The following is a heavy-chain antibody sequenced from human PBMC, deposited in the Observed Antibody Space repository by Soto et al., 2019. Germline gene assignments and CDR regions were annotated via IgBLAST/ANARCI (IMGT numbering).Heavy chain of an antibody. D-gene: IGHD2-15*01. Sequence: GGSLRLSCAASGFTFSSYSMNWVRQAPGKGLEWVSSISSSSYIYYADSVKGRFTISRDNAKNSLYLQMNSLRAEDTAVYYCARDQCSGGSCYPGMDVWGQGTTVTVSS. V-gene: IGHV3-21*01. CDR2: ISSSSYI. CDR1: GFTFSSYS. J-gene: IGHJ6*02. CDR3: ARDQCSGGSCYPGMDV.